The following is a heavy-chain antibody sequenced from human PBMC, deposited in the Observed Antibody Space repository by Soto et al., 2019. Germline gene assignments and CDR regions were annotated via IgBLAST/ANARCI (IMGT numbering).Heavy chain of an antibody. V-gene: IGHV5-10-1*01. CDR3: ARAILGYCSSTSCPFYYYYGMDV. D-gene: IGHD2-2*01. Sequence: PGESLKISCKGSGYSFTSYWISWVRQMPGKVLEWMGRIDPSDSYTNYSPSFQGHVTISADKSISTAYLQWSSLKASDTAMYYCARAILGYCSSTSCPFYYYYGMDVWGQGTTVTVSS. CDR2: IDPSDSYT. CDR1: GYSFTSYW. J-gene: IGHJ6*02.